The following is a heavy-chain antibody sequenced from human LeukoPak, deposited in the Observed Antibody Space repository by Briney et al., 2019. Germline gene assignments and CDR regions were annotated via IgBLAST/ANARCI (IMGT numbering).Heavy chain of an antibody. D-gene: IGHD3-22*01. CDR3: ARHAITMIVVELNGMDV. CDR2: IYYSGST. Sequence: SETLSLTCTVSGGSISSSSYYWGWIRQPPGKGLEWIGYIYYSGSTNYNPSLKSRVTISVDTSKNQFSLKLSSVTAADTAVYYCARHAITMIVVELNGMDVWGQGTTVTVSS. CDR1: GGSISSSSYY. V-gene: IGHV4-61*05. J-gene: IGHJ6*02.